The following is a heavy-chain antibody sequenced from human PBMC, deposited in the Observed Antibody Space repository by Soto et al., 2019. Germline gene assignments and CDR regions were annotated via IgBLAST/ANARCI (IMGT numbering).Heavy chain of an antibody. V-gene: IGHV1-69*13. Sequence: ASVKVSCKASGGTFSSYAISWVRQAPGQGLEWMGGIIPIFGTANYAQKFQGRVTITADESTSTAYMELSSLRSEDTAVYYCARASIVVVPAAILSGYYFDYWGQGTLVTVSS. J-gene: IGHJ4*02. CDR2: IIPIFGTA. CDR3: ARASIVVVPAAILSGYYFDY. D-gene: IGHD2-2*02. CDR1: GGTFSSYA.